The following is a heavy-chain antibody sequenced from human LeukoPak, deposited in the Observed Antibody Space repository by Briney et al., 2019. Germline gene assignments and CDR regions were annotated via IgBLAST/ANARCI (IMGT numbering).Heavy chain of an antibody. CDR1: GFTFSSYA. CDR3: ASDIVPKKGFDY. D-gene: IGHD2-8*01. J-gene: IGHJ4*02. V-gene: IGHV3-30-3*01. Sequence: PGGSLRLSCAASGFTFSSYAMSWVRQAPGKGLEWVAVISYDGSNKYYADSVKGRFTISRDNSKNTLYLQMNSLRAEDTAVYYCASDIVPKKGFDYWGQGTLVTVSS. CDR2: ISYDGSNK.